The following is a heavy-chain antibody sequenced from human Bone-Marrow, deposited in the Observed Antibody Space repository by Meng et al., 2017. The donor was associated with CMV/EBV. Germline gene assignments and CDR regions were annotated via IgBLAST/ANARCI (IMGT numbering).Heavy chain of an antibody. Sequence: GGSLRLSCAASGFTFSDYYMNWVRQAPGKGLEWVSSISSSSTIYYADSVKGRFTISRDNAKNSLYLQMNSLRVEDTAVYYCAKDREDIAAASDGFDYWGEGTLVTVSS. V-gene: IGHV3-69-1*01. D-gene: IGHD6-13*01. CDR3: AKDREDIAAASDGFDY. CDR1: GFTFSDYY. CDR2: ISSSSTI. J-gene: IGHJ4*02.